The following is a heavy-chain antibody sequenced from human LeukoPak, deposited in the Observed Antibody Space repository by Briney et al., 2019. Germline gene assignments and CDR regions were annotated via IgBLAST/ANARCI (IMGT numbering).Heavy chain of an antibody. V-gene: IGHV4-59*01. CDR1: GGSISGYY. D-gene: IGHD4-11*01. J-gene: IGHJ4*02. CDR2: IYHPGTI. Sequence: SSETLSLTCTVSGGSISGYYWNWIRQSPEKGLEWIGYIYHPGTINFNPSLKARVTMSIDTSKNQFSLKLSSVTAADTAVYYCAKSRSLGLQYFDTWGQGTLATVSS. CDR3: AKSRSLGLQYFDT.